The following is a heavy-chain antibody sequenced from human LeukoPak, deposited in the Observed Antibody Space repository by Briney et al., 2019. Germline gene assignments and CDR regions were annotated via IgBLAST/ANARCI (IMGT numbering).Heavy chain of an antibody. Sequence: SETLPLTCVVSGYSISSSNWWGWIRQPPGKGLEWIGYIYYSGSIYYNPSLKSRVTMSVDTSKNQFSLKLSSVTAVDTAVYYCARTMSSSHTVYGMDVWGQGTTVTVSS. V-gene: IGHV4-28*05. CDR1: GYSISSSNW. CDR2: IYYSGSI. D-gene: IGHD2-2*02. J-gene: IGHJ6*02. CDR3: ARTMSSSHTVYGMDV.